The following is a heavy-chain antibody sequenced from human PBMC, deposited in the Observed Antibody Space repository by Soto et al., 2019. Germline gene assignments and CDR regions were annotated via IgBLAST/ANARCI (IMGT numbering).Heavy chain of an antibody. V-gene: IGHV3-21*01. CDR3: ARDTYYGGLYFDY. J-gene: IGHJ4*02. D-gene: IGHD4-17*01. CDR1: GFTFSSYS. CDR2: ISSSSSYI. Sequence: GGSLRLSCAASGFTFSSYSMNWVRQAPGKGLGWVSSISSSSSYIYYADSVNGRFTISRDSAKNSLYLQMNSLRAEDTAVDYCARDTYYGGLYFDYWGQGTLVTVSS.